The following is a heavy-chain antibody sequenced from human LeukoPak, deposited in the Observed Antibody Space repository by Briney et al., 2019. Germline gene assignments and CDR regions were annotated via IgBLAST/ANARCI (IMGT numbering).Heavy chain of an antibody. J-gene: IGHJ4*02. CDR1: GGSFSGYY. CDR2: INHSGST. D-gene: IGHD6-13*01. Sequence: PSETLSLTCAVYGGSFSGYYWSWIRQPPGKGLEGIGEINHSGSTNYNPSLKSRVTISVDTSKIQFSLKLSSVTAADTAVYYCARESSSTIRACYYWGQGTLVTVSS. V-gene: IGHV4-34*01. CDR3: ARESSSTIRACYY.